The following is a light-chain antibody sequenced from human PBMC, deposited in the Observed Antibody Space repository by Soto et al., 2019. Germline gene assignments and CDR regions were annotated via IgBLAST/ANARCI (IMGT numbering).Light chain of an antibody. CDR1: QSVRSSS. CDR3: QQYGNSPRT. V-gene: IGKV3-20*01. Sequence: ETVLTQSTGTLSLSPGERATLSCRASQSVRSSSLAWYQQKPGQAPRLLIYGASSRATGIPDRFSGSGSGTDFTLTISRLEPEDFAVYYCQQYGNSPRTFVQGTKVEIK. CDR2: GAS. J-gene: IGKJ1*01.